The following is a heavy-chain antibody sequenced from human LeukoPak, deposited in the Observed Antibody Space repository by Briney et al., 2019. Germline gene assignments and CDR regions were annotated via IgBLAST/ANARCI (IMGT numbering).Heavy chain of an antibody. Sequence: GGSLRLSCAASGFTFSTYWMHWVRRAPGKGLVWVSRISTDGSVTSYADSVKGRFTISRDNAKNTMYLQMNSLRAEDTAVYYCARDVPLDYWGQGTLVTVSS. CDR3: ARDVPLDY. CDR1: GFTFSTYW. CDR2: ISTDGSVT. V-gene: IGHV3-74*01. J-gene: IGHJ4*02.